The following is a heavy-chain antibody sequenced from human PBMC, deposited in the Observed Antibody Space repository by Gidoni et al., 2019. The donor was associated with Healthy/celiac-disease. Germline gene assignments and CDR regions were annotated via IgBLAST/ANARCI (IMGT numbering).Heavy chain of an antibody. J-gene: IGHJ6*02. CDR2: IYYSGST. Sequence: QLQLQESGPGLVKPSETLSLTCTVSGGSISSSSYYWGWIRQPPGKGLEWIGSIYYSGSTYYNPSLKSRVTISVDTSKNQFSLKLSSVTAADTAVYYCASGGHYDFWSGYGYYYYGMDVWGQGTTVTVSS. D-gene: IGHD3-3*01. V-gene: IGHV4-39*01. CDR3: ASGGHYDFWSGYGYYYYGMDV. CDR1: GGSISSSSYY.